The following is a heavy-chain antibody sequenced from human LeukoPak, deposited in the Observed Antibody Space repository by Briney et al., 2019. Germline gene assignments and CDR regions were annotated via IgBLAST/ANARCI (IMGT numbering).Heavy chain of an antibody. D-gene: IGHD2-2*02. CDR3: AKEARGGYCSSTSCYSYY. V-gene: IGHV3-23*01. Sequence: GGSLRLSCVASGFSFSSYSINWVRQAPGKGLEWVSAISGSGGSTCYADSVKGRFTISRDNSKNTLYLQMNSLRAEDTAVYYCAKEARGGYCSSTSCYSYYWGQGTLVTVSS. CDR2: ISGSGGST. CDR1: GFSFSSYS. J-gene: IGHJ4*02.